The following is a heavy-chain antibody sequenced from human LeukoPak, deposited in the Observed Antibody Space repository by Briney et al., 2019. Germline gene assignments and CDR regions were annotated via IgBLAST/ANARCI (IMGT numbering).Heavy chain of an antibody. J-gene: IGHJ4*02. D-gene: IGHD6-19*01. CDR3: ARDRSGWYYFDY. CDR2: ISGGGTSI. V-gene: IGHV3-48*03. Sequence: HPGGSLRLSCAASGFTFSDYEMNWVRQAPGQGLEWVSSISGGGTSIYYADSVKGRFTMSRDNADNSLYLQMSSLTAEDTAAYFCARDRSGWYYFDYWGQGALVTVAS. CDR1: GFTFSDYE.